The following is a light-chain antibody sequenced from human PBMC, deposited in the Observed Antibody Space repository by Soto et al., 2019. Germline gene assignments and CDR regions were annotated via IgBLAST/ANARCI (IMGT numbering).Light chain of an antibody. CDR2: WAS. CDR3: QQYYRTPRT. J-gene: IGKJ1*01. V-gene: IGKV4-1*01. Sequence: DIVMTQSPDSLSVSLGERATINCKSSQTVLYSSNNKNHLAWYQQRPGQPPKLLFSWASTRESGVPDRFSASRSGTDFTHSLGSLQAEDVAVYYCQQYYRTPRTFGQGTKVEIK. CDR1: QTVLYSSNNKNH.